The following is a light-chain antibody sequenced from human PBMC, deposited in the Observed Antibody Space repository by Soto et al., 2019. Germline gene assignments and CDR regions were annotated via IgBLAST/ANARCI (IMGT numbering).Light chain of an antibody. CDR2: GVN. CDR1: SSDFGDDKY. V-gene: IGLV2-14*01. Sequence: QSALTQPASVSGSPGQSITVSCIGSSSDFGDDKYVSWYQQQPGKGPNLLIYGVNSRPSGISNRFSGSKSGNAASLTISGLQVEDEAEYFCGSFTTSRIWVFGGGTKVTVL. J-gene: IGLJ3*02. CDR3: GSFTTSRIWV.